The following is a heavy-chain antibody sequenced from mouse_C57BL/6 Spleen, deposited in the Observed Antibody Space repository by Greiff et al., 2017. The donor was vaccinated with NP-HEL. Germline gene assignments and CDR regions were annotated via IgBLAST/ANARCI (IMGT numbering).Heavy chain of an antibody. J-gene: IGHJ2*01. Sequence: VQLQQSGPDLVKPGASVKISCKASGYAFSSSWMNWVKQRPGKGLEWLGRIYPGDGDTNYNGKFKGKATLTADKSSSTAYMQLSSLTSEDSAVYFCARLDDGYFDYWGQGTTLTVSS. CDR2: IYPGDGDT. CDR1: GYAFSSSW. V-gene: IGHV1-82*01. CDR3: ARLDDGYFDY. D-gene: IGHD2-3*01.